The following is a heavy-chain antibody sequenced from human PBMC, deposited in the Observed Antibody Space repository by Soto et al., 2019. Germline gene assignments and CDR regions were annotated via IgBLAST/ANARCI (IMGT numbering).Heavy chain of an antibody. J-gene: IGHJ4*02. CDR1: GFTFSSYA. CDR3: VKSRGGNNFDFFD. D-gene: IGHD5-12*01. CDR2: VRGNGDPP. V-gene: IGHV3-64D*06. Sequence: LRLSCSASGFTFSSYAMHWVRQAPGKGLEYVSGVRGNGDPPFYADSVKGRFTISRDNSKNTLYLQMSSLSADDTAVYYCVKSRGGNNFDFFDWGQGALVTVSS.